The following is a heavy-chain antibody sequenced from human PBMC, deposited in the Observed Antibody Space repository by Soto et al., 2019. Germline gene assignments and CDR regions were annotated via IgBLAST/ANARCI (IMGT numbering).Heavy chain of an antibody. CDR2: INHSGST. Sequence: PSETLSLTCAVYGGSFSGYYWSWIRQPPGKGLEWIGEINHSGSTNYNPSLKSRVTISVDTSKNQFSLKLSSVTAADTAVYYCARVVVVAAGGHWDQSRNYYFDYWGQGTLVTVSS. CDR3: ARVVVVAAGGHWDQSRNYYFDY. V-gene: IGHV4-34*01. CDR1: GGSFSGYY. D-gene: IGHD2-15*01. J-gene: IGHJ4*02.